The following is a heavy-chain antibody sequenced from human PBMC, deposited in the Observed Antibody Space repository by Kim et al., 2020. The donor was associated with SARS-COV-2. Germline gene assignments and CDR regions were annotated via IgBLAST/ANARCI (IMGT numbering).Heavy chain of an antibody. CDR3: AKGGEVGSGSYYNWFDP. CDR2: ISGSGVST. Sequence: GGSLRLSCAASGFTFTAYAMSWVRQAPGKGLEWVSSISGSGVSTYYADSVKGRFTISRDNSKNTLSLQLNSLRAEDTAVYYCAKGGEVGSGSYYNWFDP. J-gene: IGHJ5*02. V-gene: IGHV3-23*01. D-gene: IGHD3-10*01. CDR1: GFTFTAYA.